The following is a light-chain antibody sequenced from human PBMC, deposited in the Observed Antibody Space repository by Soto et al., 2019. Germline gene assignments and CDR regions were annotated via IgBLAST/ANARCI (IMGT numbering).Light chain of an antibody. V-gene: IGLV2-14*01. CDR2: EVS. Sequence: QSALTQPASVSGSPGQSITISCTGTSSDVGGYNYVSWYQQHPGKGPKLMIYEVSNRPSGVSNRFSGAKSGNTASLTISGLQAEDEAEYYCSSYTSSTTFYVFGTGTKVTVL. CDR1: SSDVGGYNY. J-gene: IGLJ1*01. CDR3: SSYTSSTTFYV.